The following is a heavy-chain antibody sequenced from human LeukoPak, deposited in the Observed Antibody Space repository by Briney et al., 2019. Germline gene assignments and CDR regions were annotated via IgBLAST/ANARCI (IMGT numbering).Heavy chain of an antibody. Sequence: PGGSLRLSCAASGFTFSSYAMSWVRQAPGKGLEWVSAISGSGGSTYYADSVKGRFTISRDNSKNTLYLQMNSLKAEDTAVYYCALGTEVAADPYYYYGMDVWGQGTTVTVSS. J-gene: IGHJ6*02. CDR2: ISGSGGST. V-gene: IGHV3-23*01. D-gene: IGHD2-15*01. CDR1: GFTFSSYA. CDR3: ALGTEVAADPYYYYGMDV.